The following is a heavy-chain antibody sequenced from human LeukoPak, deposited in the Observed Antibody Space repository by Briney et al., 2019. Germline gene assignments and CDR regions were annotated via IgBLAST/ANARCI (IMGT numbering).Heavy chain of an antibody. CDR3: ATDQRYAFDY. Sequence: GGSLRLSCAASGFTFSSYEMNWVRQAPGKGLEWVSSISSSSSYIYYADSVKGRFTISRDNAKNSLYLQMNSLRDDDTAVYYCATDQRYAFDYWGQGILVTVSS. CDR2: ISSSSSYI. D-gene: IGHD3-9*01. CDR1: GFTFSSYE. J-gene: IGHJ4*02. V-gene: IGHV3-21*01.